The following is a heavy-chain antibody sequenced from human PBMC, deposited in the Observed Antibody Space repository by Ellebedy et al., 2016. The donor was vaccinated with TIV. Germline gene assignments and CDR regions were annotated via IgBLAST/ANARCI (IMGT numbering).Heavy chain of an antibody. D-gene: IGHD6-19*01. V-gene: IGHV3-11*03. CDR1: RFNFADYY. J-gene: IGHJ1*01. CDR3: AGRIHKSGWD. CDR2: ISDTGSFT. Sequence: GGSLRLSXAAPRFNFADYYMAWMRQAPGKGLEWVAYISDTGSFTTYADSVKGRFTVSKDDATSTLYLQMNSLKVEDTAMYYCAGRIHKSGWDWGQGTLVTVSS.